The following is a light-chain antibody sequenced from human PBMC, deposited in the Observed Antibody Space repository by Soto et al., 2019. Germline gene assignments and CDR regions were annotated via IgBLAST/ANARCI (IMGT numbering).Light chain of an antibody. Sequence: EIVLTQSPGTLSLSPGERATLSCRASQSVSSSTSLAWYQQKTGQAPRLLIYGASSRAVGVPDRFSGSGSGTDFTLTISRLEPEDFAVYYWQQYGDSPLTFGGWTKVE. CDR1: QSVSSSTS. J-gene: IGKJ4*01. CDR3: QQYGDSPLT. V-gene: IGKV3-20*01. CDR2: GAS.